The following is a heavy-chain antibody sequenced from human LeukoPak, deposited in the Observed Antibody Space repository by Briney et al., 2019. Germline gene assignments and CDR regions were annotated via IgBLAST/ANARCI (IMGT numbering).Heavy chain of an antibody. D-gene: IGHD6-19*01. CDR1: GFTFSNYA. V-gene: IGHV3-23*01. J-gene: IGHJ3*02. CDR3: AKASGYSSGYDAFDI. Sequence: GGSLRLSCAASGFTFSNYAMSWVRQAPGKGLEWVSGISGSGGRIYYADSVKGRFTISRDNSKNTLYLQMNSLRAEATAVYYCAKASGYSSGYDAFDIWGQGTMVTVSS. CDR2: ISGSGGRI.